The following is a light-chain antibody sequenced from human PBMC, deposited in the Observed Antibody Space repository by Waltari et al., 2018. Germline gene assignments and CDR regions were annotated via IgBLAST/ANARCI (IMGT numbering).Light chain of an antibody. CDR3: QSTDNSGTYVV. V-gene: IGLV3-25*03. CDR1: ALPKQY. J-gene: IGLJ2*01. Sequence: SYELTQPPSVSLSPGQTARITCSGDALPKQYSFWYQQRSGQAPVVGIYKDTGRPSGIPGRFSGSSSGTRVTLTISGVQAEDEADYYCQSTDNSGTYVVFGGGTKLTVL. CDR2: KDT.